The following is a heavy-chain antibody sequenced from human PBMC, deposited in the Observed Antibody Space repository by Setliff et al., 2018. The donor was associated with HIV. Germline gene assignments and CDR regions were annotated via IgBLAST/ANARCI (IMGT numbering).Heavy chain of an antibody. CDR3: ARVYYNLWSSYFWEQVQLDP. Sequence: SETLSLTCTVSRDSINGHWLSWIRQPPGKGLEWTGSIHYSGITHYNPSLKSRLTMSVDTSKNHFSLKLTSVTAADTAVYYCARVYYNLWSSYFWEQVQLDPWSQGTQVTV. CDR1: RDSINGHW. V-gene: IGHV4-59*11. J-gene: IGHJ5*02. CDR2: IHYSGIT. D-gene: IGHD3-3*01.